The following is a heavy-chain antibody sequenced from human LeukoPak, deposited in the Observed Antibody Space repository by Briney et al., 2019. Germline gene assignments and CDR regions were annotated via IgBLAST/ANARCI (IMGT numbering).Heavy chain of an antibody. CDR3: ARVTPSAYCSGGSCYPNFDY. CDR2: IHTSGST. J-gene: IGHJ4*02. V-gene: IGHV4-61*02. Sequence: SETLSLTCTVSGGSISSGSYYWSWIRQPAGKGLEWIGRIHTSGSTNYNPSLKSRVTISVDTSKNQFSLKLSSVTAADTAVYYCARVTPSAYCSGGSCYPNFDYWGQGTLVTVSS. CDR1: GGSISSGSYY. D-gene: IGHD2-15*01.